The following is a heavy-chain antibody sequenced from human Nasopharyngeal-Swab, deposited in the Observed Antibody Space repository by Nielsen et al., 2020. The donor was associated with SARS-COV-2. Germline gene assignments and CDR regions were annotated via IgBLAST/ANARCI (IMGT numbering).Heavy chain of an antibody. CDR1: GFSITYRF. Sequence: SVKVSCKASGFSITYRFLHWMRQAPGQALEWMGWITPFNGNAKYAPKFQGRVSITRDGSRTTASLELSSLRPDDTAMYFCASGQCINGVCNPTDGLDVWGQGTSVTVS. J-gene: IGHJ6*02. CDR3: ASGQCINGVCNPTDGLDV. V-gene: IGHV1-45*02. D-gene: IGHD2-8*01. CDR2: ITPFNGNA.